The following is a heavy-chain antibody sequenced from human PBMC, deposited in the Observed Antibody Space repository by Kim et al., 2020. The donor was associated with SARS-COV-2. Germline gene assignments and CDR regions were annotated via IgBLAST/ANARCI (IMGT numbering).Heavy chain of an antibody. D-gene: IGHD5-18*01. Sequence: TNYNPSLKSRVTISVDTSKNQFSLKLSSVTAADTAVYYCASGYSHGYFDYWGQGTLVTVSS. J-gene: IGHJ4*02. V-gene: IGHV4-59*09. CDR2: T. CDR3: ASGYSHGYFDY.